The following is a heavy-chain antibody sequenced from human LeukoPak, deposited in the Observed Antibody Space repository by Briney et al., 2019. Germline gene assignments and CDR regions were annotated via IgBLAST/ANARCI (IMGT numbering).Heavy chain of an antibody. J-gene: IGHJ5*02. Sequence: SETLSLTCAVYGGSFSGYYWSWIRQPPGEGLEWIGEINHSGSTNYNPSLKSRVTISVDTSKNQFSLKLSSVTAADTAVYYCARGKRPFDPWGQGTLVTVSS. CDR3: ARGKRPFDP. CDR2: INHSGST. CDR1: GGSFSGYY. V-gene: IGHV4-34*01.